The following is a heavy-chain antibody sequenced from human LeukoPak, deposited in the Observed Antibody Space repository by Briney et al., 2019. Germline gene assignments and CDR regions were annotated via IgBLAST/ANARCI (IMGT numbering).Heavy chain of an antibody. D-gene: IGHD4-23*01. V-gene: IGHV3-74*01. CDR3: ASRGVVTGAFDI. Sequence: GGSLRLSCAASGLTFSRYWMHWVRQAPGQGLVWVSRIKSDGSSTSYADSVKGRFTISRDNAKNTLYLQMNSLRAEDTAVYYCASRGVVTGAFDIWGQGTMVTVSS. CDR2: IKSDGSST. CDR1: GLTFSRYW. J-gene: IGHJ3*02.